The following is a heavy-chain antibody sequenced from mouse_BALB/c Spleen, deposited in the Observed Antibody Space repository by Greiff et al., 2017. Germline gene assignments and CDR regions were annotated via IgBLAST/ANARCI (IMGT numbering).Heavy chain of an antibody. CDR2: ISSGGRYT. CDR3: TRDGGPYAMDY. D-gene: IGHD1-1*02. J-gene: IGHJ4*01. Sequence: EVQLVESGGGLVKPGGSLKLSCAASGFTFSSYTMSWVRQTPETRLEWVATISSGGRYTYYPDSLKGRFTISRDNAKNTLYLQMSSLKSEDTAMYYCTRDGGPYAMDYWGQGTSVTVSS. V-gene: IGHV5-6-4*01. CDR1: GFTFSSYT.